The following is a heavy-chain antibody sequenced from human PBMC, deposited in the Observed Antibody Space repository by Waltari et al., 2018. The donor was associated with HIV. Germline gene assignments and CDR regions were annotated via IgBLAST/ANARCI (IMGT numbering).Heavy chain of an antibody. V-gene: IGHV3-11*01. CDR2: ISGTGSVI. D-gene: IGHD3-16*01. Sequence: VQLVDSGSGLVNAGGRLRLSCWLSNFTFSDHYFNWIRQAPGKGLEWVSYISGTGSVIYYADSVKGRFTISRDNAKKSLILQMNSLRGEDTAVYYCAAGRSYAMKFDCWGPGTLVTVSS. CDR3: AAGRSYAMKFDC. CDR1: NFTFSDHY. J-gene: IGHJ4*02.